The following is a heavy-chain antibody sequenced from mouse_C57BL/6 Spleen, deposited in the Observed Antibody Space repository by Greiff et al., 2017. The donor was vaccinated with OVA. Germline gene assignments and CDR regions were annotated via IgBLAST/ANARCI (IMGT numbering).Heavy chain of an antibody. CDR1: GYTFTDYY. CDR2: INPNNGGT. Sequence: EVQLQQSGPELVKPGASVKISCKASGYTFTDYYMNWVKQSHGKSLEWIGDINPNNGGTSYNQKFKGKATLTVDKSSSTAYMELRSLTSEDSAVYYCARPIYYYGSSLYYYAMDYWGQGTSVTVSS. D-gene: IGHD1-1*01. J-gene: IGHJ4*01. CDR3: ARPIYYYGSSLYYYAMDY. V-gene: IGHV1-26*01.